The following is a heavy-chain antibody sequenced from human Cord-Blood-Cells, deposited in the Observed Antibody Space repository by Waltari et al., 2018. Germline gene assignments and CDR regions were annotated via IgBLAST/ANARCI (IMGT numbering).Heavy chain of an antibody. V-gene: IGHV3-33*01. J-gene: IGHJ3*02. CDR3: ARGPTGGAFDI. CDR1: GFTFSSYG. D-gene: IGHD7-27*01. Sequence: QVQLVESGGGVVQPGRSLRLSCAASGFTFSSYGMHWVREAPSKGLEWVAVIWYDGSNNYYADSVKGRFTISRDNSKNTLYLQMNSLRAEDTAVYYCARGPTGGAFDIWGQGTMVTVSS. CDR2: IWYDGSNN.